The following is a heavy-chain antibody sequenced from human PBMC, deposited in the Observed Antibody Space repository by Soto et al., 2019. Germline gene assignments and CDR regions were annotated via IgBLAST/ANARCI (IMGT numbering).Heavy chain of an antibody. Sequence: QVHLVQSGAEVKKPGASVKVSCKGSGYTFTSYGITWVRQAPGQGLEWMGWISAHNGNTDYAQKLQGRVTVTRDTFTSTPYMQSRSLRSDDTAVYYCARGRYGEYWGQGALVTVSS. D-gene: IGHD3-10*01. CDR2: ISAHNGNT. CDR1: GYTFTSYG. V-gene: IGHV1-18*01. J-gene: IGHJ4*02. CDR3: ARGRYGEY.